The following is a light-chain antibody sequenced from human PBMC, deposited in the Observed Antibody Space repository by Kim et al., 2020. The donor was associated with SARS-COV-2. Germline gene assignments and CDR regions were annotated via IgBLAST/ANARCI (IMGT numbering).Light chain of an antibody. CDR3: QHYYSYPPT. J-gene: IGKJ2*01. V-gene: IGKV1-8*01. CDR1: QGVSSY. Sequence: AIRITQSPSSLSASVGDRVTITCRASQGVSSYLAWYQQKPGKAPKLLMYAVSTLQSGVPSRFSGSGSGTDFTLTISCLQSEDFATYYCQHYYSYPPTFGQGTKLEI. CDR2: AVS.